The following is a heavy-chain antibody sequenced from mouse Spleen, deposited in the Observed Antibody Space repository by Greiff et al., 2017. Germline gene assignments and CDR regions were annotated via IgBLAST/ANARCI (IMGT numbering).Heavy chain of an antibody. D-gene: IGHD1-2*01. CDR2: ISYSGST. J-gene: IGHJ4*01. Sequence: ESGPGLVKPSQSLSLTCTVTGYSITSDYAWNWIRQFPGNKLEWMGYISYSGSTSYNPSLKSRISITRDTSKNQFFLQLNSVTTEDTATYYCARCPYGYYYAMDYWGQGTSVTVSS. CDR1: GYSITSDYA. V-gene: IGHV3-2*02. CDR3: ARCPYGYYYAMDY.